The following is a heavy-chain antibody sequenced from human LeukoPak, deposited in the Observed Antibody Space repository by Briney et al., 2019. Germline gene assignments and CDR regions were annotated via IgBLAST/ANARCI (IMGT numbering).Heavy chain of an antibody. J-gene: IGHJ3*02. CDR1: GYTLTSYD. D-gene: IGHD5-18*01. Sequence: ASVKVSCKASGYTLTSYDINWVRQATGQGLEWMGWMNPNSGRTGYAQNFQGRITITRNTPISTAYMELSSLRSEDTAVYYCARGTGYSYGHPQRAFDIWGQETKVTVSS. CDR3: ARGTGYSYGHPQRAFDI. V-gene: IGHV1-8*01. CDR2: MNPNSGRT.